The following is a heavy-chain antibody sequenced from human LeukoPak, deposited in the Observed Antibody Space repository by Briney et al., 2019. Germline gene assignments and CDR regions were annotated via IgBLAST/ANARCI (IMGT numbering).Heavy chain of an antibody. V-gene: IGHV3-21*01. D-gene: IGHD1-26*01. CDR2: VSSSGRHM. CDR1: GFTFSSYG. J-gene: IGHJ4*02. Sequence: PGGSLRLSCAASGFTFSSYGMSWVRQAPGKGLEWVSSVSSSGRHMYYADSVKGRFTISRDNAKNSLYLQMDSLRTEDTAIYYCTTDHVGATVEFDSWGQGTPVTVSS. CDR3: TTDHVGATVEFDS.